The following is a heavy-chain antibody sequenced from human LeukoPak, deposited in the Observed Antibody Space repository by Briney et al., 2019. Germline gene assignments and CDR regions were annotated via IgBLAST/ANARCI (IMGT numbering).Heavy chain of an antibody. D-gene: IGHD3-9*01. CDR3: ASFAYDKTDY. CDR1: GGTFSSYA. CDR2: IIPILGIA. J-gene: IGHJ4*02. V-gene: IGHV1-69*04. Sequence: ASVKVSCKASGGTFSSYAISWVRQAPGQGLEWMGRIIPILGIANHAQKFQGRVTITADKSTSTAYMELSSLRSEDTAVYYCASFAYDKTDYWGQGTLVTDSS.